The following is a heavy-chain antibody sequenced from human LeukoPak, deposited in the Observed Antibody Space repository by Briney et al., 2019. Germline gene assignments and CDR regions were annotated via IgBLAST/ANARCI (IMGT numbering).Heavy chain of an antibody. V-gene: IGHV4-39*01. CDR2: IHYSGSI. CDR3: ATYKYGQNYFDP. J-gene: IGHJ5*02. D-gene: IGHD3-10*01. CDR1: GGSVSSGIHY. Sequence: SETLSLTCTVSGGSVSSGIHYWGWIRQSPGKGLEWIACIHYSGSIYYNPSLESRLTMSVSTSKSQFSLKLSSVTAADTAVYYCATYKYGQNYFDPWGQGTLVTVSS.